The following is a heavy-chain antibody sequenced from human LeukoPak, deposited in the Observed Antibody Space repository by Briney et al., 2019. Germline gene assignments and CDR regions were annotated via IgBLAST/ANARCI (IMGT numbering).Heavy chain of an antibody. CDR3: ARHLLFGELRNWFDP. CDR1: GYSFTSYW. CDR2: IYPGDSDT. V-gene: IGHV5-51*01. J-gene: IGHJ5*02. Sequence: GESLKISCKGSGYSFTSYWIGWVRQMPGKGLEWMGIIYPGDSDTRYSPSFQGQVTISADKSISTAYLQWSSLKASDTAMYYCARHLLFGELRNWFDPWGQGTLVTVFS. D-gene: IGHD3-10*01.